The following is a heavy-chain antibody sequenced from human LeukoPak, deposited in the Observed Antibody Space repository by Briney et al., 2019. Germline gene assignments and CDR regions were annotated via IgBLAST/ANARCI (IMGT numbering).Heavy chain of an antibody. J-gene: IGHJ5*02. CDR2: IRYDGSNK. CDR3: AKDRAVVPAAMGLWFDP. V-gene: IGHV3-30*02. CDR1: GFTFSSYG. Sequence: GGSLRLSCAASGFTFSSYGMHWVRQAPGKGLEWVAFIRYDGSNKYYADSVKGRFTISRDNSKNTLYLQMNSLRAEDTAVYYYAKDRAVVPAAMGLWFDPWGQGTLVTVSS. D-gene: IGHD2-2*01.